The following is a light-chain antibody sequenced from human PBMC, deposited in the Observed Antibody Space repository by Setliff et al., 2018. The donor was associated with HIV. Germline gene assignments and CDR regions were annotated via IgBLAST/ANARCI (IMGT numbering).Light chain of an antibody. CDR2: EVT. V-gene: IGLV2-14*01. Sequence: QSALAQPASVSGSPGQSITISCTGTSSDVGGYDYVSWYLQHPRKAPKLIIFEVTNRPSGVSSRFSGSKSGNTASLTISGLQAEDEADYYCSSYSTSGTLFGAGTKGTVL. J-gene: IGLJ1*01. CDR1: SSDVGGYDY. CDR3: SSYSTSGTL.